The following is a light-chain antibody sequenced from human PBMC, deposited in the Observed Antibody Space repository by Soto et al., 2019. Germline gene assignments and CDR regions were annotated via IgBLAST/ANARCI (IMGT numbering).Light chain of an antibody. CDR2: EVN. V-gene: IGLV2-14*01. J-gene: IGLJ3*02. CDR3: CSYSTSGAWV. CDR1: SSDVGAYNH. Sequence: QSVLTQPASVSGSPGQSITISCTGTSSDVGAYNHVCWYQQHPGKAPKLLISEVNNWPSGVSDRFFGSKSDNTASLTISGLQTEDEATYYCCSYSTSGAWVFGGGTKLTVL.